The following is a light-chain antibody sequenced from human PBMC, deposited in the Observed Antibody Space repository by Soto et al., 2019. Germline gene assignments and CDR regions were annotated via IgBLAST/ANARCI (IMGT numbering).Light chain of an antibody. CDR2: AAS. CDR3: QQYNNWPV. Sequence: EIVLTQSPGTLSLSPGERATLSCRASQSVSNNYLAWYQQKPGQAPRLLIYAASTRATGIPARFSGSGSGTEFTLTISSLQSEDFAVYYCQQYNNWPVFGQGTKVDIK. CDR1: QSVSNN. V-gene: IGKV3-15*01. J-gene: IGKJ1*01.